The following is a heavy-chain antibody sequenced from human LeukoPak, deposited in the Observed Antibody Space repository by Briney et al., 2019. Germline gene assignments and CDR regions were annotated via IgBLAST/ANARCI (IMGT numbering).Heavy chain of an antibody. CDR2: ISSSSSYI. Sequence: RGSLRLSCAASGFSFSDHYMDWVRQAPGKGLEWVSSISSSSSYIYYADSVKGRFTISRDNAKNSLYLQMNSLRAEDTAVYYCAKSQASHILTGYYPQYYFDYWGQGTLVTVSS. J-gene: IGHJ4*02. CDR1: GFSFSDHY. V-gene: IGHV3-21*04. D-gene: IGHD3-9*01. CDR3: AKSQASHILTGYYPQYYFDY.